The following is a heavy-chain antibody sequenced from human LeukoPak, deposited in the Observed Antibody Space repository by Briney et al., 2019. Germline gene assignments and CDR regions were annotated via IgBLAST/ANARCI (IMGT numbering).Heavy chain of an antibody. V-gene: IGHV1-2*02. Sequence: ASVTVSCKGSGYTFTCYYMHWVGQAPGQGGEWMGWINPNSGGTNYAQKFQGRVTMTRDTSISTAYMELSRLRSDDTAVYYCARDPRIAAAVGFYYWGQGTLVTVSS. D-gene: IGHD6-13*01. J-gene: IGHJ4*02. CDR3: ARDPRIAAAVGFYY. CDR1: GYTFTCYY. CDR2: INPNSGGT.